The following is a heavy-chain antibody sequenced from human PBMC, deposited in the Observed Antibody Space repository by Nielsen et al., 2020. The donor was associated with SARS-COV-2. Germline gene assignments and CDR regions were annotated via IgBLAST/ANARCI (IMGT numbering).Heavy chain of an antibody. CDR3: AKDTLSGYGPYYGMDV. CDR2: VSYDGGNK. J-gene: IGHJ6*02. Sequence: GGSLRLSCAASGFTFSTYGMHWVRQAPGKGLEWVAVVSYDGGNKYYADSVKGRFTISRDTSKNTLYLQMNSLRAEDTAVYYCAKDTLSGYGPYYGMDVWGQGTTVTVSS. V-gene: IGHV3-30*18. CDR1: GFTFSTYG. D-gene: IGHD6-13*01.